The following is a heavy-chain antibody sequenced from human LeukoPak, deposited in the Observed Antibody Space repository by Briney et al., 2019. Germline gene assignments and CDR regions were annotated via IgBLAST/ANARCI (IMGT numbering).Heavy chain of an antibody. J-gene: IGHJ4*02. Sequence: SVKVSCKASGGTFNNYAISWVRQAPGQGLEWMGGIIPIFGTLKYAQKFQGRVTITADESTSTAYMELSSLRSEDTAVYYCARSRGSGNYFSGDYWGQGTLVTVSS. CDR2: IIPIFGTL. CDR3: ARSRGSGNYFSGDY. V-gene: IGHV1-69*13. CDR1: GGTFNNYA. D-gene: IGHD3-10*01.